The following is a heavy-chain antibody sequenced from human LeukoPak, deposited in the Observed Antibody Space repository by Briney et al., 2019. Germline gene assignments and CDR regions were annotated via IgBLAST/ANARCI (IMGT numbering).Heavy chain of an antibody. Sequence: GGSLRVSCAASGFTFSNYGMHWVRQAPGKGLEWVAVIWFDGINKYYADSVKGRFTISRDNSKNTLFLQMNSLRAEDTAVYYCATGATSGSEAFDIWGQGTMVTVSS. J-gene: IGHJ3*02. D-gene: IGHD1-26*01. V-gene: IGHV3-33*01. CDR1: GFTFSNYG. CDR3: ATGATSGSEAFDI. CDR2: IWFDGINK.